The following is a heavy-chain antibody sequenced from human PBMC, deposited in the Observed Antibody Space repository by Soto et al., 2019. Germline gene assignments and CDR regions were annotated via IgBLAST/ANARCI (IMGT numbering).Heavy chain of an antibody. CDR1: GFNFKNYG. D-gene: IGHD2-2*01. CDR2: IWHDGSKE. V-gene: IGHV3-33*01. CDR3: ARDRISFCSSTSCPLVYYGLGV. J-gene: IGHJ6*02. Sequence: GGSLRLSCEATGFNFKNYGMHWVRQAPGKGLQWVAVIWHDGSKEYYTDSVKGRFTISRDNPKNTLSLLLNSLTSEDTAVYYCARDRISFCSSTSCPLVYYGLGVWGQGTTVTVSS.